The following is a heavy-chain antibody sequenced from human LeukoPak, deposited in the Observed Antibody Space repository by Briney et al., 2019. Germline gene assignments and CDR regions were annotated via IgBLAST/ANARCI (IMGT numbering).Heavy chain of an antibody. V-gene: IGHV4-59*08. D-gene: IGHD3-22*01. CDR2: ISYTGST. CDR3: VRSAFYDSSRFDAFDI. CDR1: GGSFSGYY. Sequence: SETLSLTCAVYGGSFSGYYWSWIRQPPGTGLEWIGYISYTGSTNYNPSLMSRLTMSVDTSNHHFSVRLSSVTAADTAVYYCVRSAFYDSSRFDAFDIWGQGTPVTVSS. J-gene: IGHJ3*02.